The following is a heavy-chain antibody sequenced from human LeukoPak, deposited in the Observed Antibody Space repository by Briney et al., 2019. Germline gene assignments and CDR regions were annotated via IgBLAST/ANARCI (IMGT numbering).Heavy chain of an antibody. CDR2: INAGNGNT. CDR3: AREGTMVRGPTGFDY. V-gene: IGHV1-3*01. Sequence: ASVKVSCKASGYTFTSYAMHWVRQPPGHRLEWMGCINAGNGNTKYSQKFQGRVTITRDTSASTAYMELSGLRSEDTAVYYCAREGTMVRGPTGFDYWGQGTLVTVSS. CDR1: GYTFTSYA. D-gene: IGHD3-10*01. J-gene: IGHJ4*02.